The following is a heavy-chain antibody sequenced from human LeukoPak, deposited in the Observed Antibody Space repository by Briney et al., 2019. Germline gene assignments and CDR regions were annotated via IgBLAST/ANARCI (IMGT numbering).Heavy chain of an antibody. Sequence: SETLSLTCAVYGGSFSGYYWSWIRQPPGKGLEWIGEINHSGSTNYNPSLKSRVTISVDTSKSQFSLKLSSVTAADTAVYYCARGQDYVWGSYRSNWFDPWGQGTLVTVSS. V-gene: IGHV4-34*01. J-gene: IGHJ5*02. D-gene: IGHD3-16*02. CDR2: INHSGST. CDR3: ARGQDYVWGSYRSNWFDP. CDR1: GGSFSGYY.